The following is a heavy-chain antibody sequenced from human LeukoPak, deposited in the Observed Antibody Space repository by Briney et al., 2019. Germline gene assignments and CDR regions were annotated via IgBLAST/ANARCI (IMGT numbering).Heavy chain of an antibody. J-gene: IGHJ4*02. V-gene: IGHV3-74*01. Sequence: GGSLRLSCAASGLTVSSNYMSWVRQAPGKGLEWVSRINSDGSSTNYADSVKGRFTISRDNAKNTLYLQMNSLRAEDTAVYYCARGTGYYVFDDWGQGTLVTVSS. CDR2: INSDGSST. D-gene: IGHD3/OR15-3a*01. CDR3: ARGTGYYVFDD. CDR1: GLTVSSNY.